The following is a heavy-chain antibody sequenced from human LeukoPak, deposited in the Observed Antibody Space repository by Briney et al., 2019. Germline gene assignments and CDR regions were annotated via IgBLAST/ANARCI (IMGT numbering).Heavy chain of an antibody. CDR1: GGSISSSSYY. D-gene: IGHD5-18*01. V-gene: IGHV4-39*01. CDR2: IYYSGST. J-gene: IGHJ5*02. Sequence: SETLSLTCTVSGGSISSSSYYWGWIRQPPGKGLEWIGSIYYSGSTYYNPSLKRRVTISVDTSKNQFSLQLSSVTAADTAVYYCACAAGYSYDNWFDPWGQGTLVTVSS. CDR3: ACAAGYSYDNWFDP.